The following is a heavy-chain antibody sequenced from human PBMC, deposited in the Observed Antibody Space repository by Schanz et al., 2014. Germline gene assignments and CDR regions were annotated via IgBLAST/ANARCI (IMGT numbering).Heavy chain of an antibody. CDR2: ISPTGSST. D-gene: IGHD2-21*02. CDR3: ARPSDSSWYMDV. CDR1: GFSFRKSA. V-gene: IGHV3-23*01. J-gene: IGHJ6*03. Sequence: EVQLLESGGGLVQPGGSLRLSCAASGFSFRKSAMSWVRQAPGKGLEWVSNISPTGSSTYYADSVKGRFTISRDNSKNTLYLQMNSLRAEDTAVYYCARPSDSSWYMDVWGKGTTVTVSS.